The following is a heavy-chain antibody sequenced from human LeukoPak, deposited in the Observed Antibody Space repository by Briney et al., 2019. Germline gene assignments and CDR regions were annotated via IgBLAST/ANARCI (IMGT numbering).Heavy chain of an antibody. J-gene: IGHJ1*01. CDR3: ARKDSYDSSEVYFQH. D-gene: IGHD3-22*01. Sequence: SVKVSCKASGGTFSSYAISWVRQAPGQGLEWMGRIIPIFGTANYAQKFQGRVTITTDESTSTAYMELSSLRSEDTAVYYCARKDSYDSSEVYFQHWGQGTLVTASS. V-gene: IGHV1-69*05. CDR1: GGTFSSYA. CDR2: IIPIFGTA.